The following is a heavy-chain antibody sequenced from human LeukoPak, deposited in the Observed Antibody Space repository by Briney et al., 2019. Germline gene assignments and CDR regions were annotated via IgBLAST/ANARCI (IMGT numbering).Heavy chain of an antibody. V-gene: IGHV3-7*01. Sequence: GGSLRLSCVVSGFTFSSYWMSWVRQAPGKGLEWVANIKQDGSEKYYVDSVKGRFTMSRDNAKNSLYLQMNSLRAEDTAVYYCASVQWELRGVGSYFEYWGQGALVTVSS. J-gene: IGHJ4*02. D-gene: IGHD1-26*01. CDR2: IKQDGSEK. CDR1: GFTFSSYW. CDR3: ASVQWELRGVGSYFEY.